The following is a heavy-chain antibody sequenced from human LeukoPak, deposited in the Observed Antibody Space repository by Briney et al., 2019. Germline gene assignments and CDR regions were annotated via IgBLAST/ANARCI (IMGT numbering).Heavy chain of an antibody. Sequence: PGGSLRLSCAASGFTFSIYNMNWVRQAPGKGLEWVSYISSSSSTIFYADSLKGRFFVSRDNAKNSLYLHMNSLRAEDTAVYYCASSGEMATIMENYWGQGTLVTVSS. CDR3: ASSGEMATIMENY. J-gene: IGHJ4*02. D-gene: IGHD5-24*01. CDR1: GFTFSIYN. CDR2: ISSSSSTI. V-gene: IGHV3-48*01.